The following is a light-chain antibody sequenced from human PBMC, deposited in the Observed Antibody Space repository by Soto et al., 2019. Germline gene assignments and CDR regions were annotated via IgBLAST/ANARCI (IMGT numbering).Light chain of an antibody. Sequence: DIQMTQSPSSLSASVGDRVTITCRASQSISSYLNWYQQKPGKAPKLLIYAASSLQSGVPSRFSGSGSGTYFTLTISSLQPEDFAIYYCQQSFNTPYTFGQGTKLDIK. J-gene: IGKJ2*01. CDR1: QSISSY. V-gene: IGKV1-39*01. CDR3: QQSFNTPYT. CDR2: AAS.